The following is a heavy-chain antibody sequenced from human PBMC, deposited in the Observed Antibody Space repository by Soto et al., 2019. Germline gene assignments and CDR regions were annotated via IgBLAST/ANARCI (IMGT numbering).Heavy chain of an antibody. V-gene: IGHV3-30*18. CDR3: AKDWDRLGGY. CDR2: ISYDGSNK. D-gene: IGHD1-26*01. J-gene: IGHJ4*02. CDR1: GFTFSSYG. Sequence: QVQLVESGGGVVQPGRSLRLSCAASGFTFSSYGMHWVRQAPGKGLEWVAVISYDGSNKYYADSVKGRFTISRDNSKNTLYLQMNSLRAEDTAVYYCAKDWDRLGGYWGQGTLVTVSS.